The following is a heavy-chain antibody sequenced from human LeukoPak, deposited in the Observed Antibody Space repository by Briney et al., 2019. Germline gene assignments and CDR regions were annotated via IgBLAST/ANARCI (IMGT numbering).Heavy chain of an antibody. V-gene: IGHV3-23*01. Sequence: GGSLRLSCAASGFTFNIYTMSWVRQAPGKGLEWVSIISDNGGSTYYADSVKGRFTISRDNSKNTLYLQMNSLRVEDTAVHYCAGGGGTSWYFDYWGQGTLVTVSS. D-gene: IGHD6-13*01. CDR2: ISDNGGST. J-gene: IGHJ4*02. CDR1: GFTFNIYT. CDR3: AGGGGTSWYFDY.